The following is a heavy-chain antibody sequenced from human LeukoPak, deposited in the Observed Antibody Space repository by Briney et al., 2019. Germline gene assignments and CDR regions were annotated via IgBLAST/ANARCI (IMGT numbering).Heavy chain of an antibody. CDR2: ISSSSSYI. D-gene: IGHD6-19*01. CDR1: GFTFSSYS. CDR3: AKPYSSGWYLWGYYFDY. V-gene: IGHV3-21*04. Sequence: GGSLRLSCAASGFTFSSYSMNWVRQAPGKGLEWVSSISSSSSYIYYADSVKGRFTISRDNSKNTLYLQMNSLRAEDTAVYYCAKPYSSGWYLWGYYFDYWGQGTLVTVSS. J-gene: IGHJ4*02.